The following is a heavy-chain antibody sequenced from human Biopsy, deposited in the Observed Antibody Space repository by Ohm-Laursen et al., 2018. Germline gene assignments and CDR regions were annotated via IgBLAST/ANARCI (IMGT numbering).Heavy chain of an antibody. CDR3: ARGRLRAVARFDY. CDR2: INHSGST. Sequence: GTLSLICTVYGGSFSGYYWSWIRQPPGKGLEGIGEINHSGSTNYNPSLKSRVTISVDTSKNQFSLKLSSVTAADTAVYYCARGRLRAVARFDYWGQRTLVTVSS. CDR1: GGSFSGYY. D-gene: IGHD6-19*01. J-gene: IGHJ4*02. V-gene: IGHV4-34*01.